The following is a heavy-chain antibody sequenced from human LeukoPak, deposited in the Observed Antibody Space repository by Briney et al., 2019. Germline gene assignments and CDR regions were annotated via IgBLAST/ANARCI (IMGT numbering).Heavy chain of an antibody. CDR3: ARESRLLWFGELSYMDV. CDR1: GYSISSGYY. CDR2: IYHSGST. Sequence: KPSETLSLTCTVSGYSISSGYYGGWIRQPPGEGREWIGIIYHSGSTYYNPSLKGRVTISVETTKNHFCLKLSSVTAADTAVYYCARESRLLWFGELSYMDVWGKGTTVTVSS. J-gene: IGHJ6*03. V-gene: IGHV4-38-2*02. D-gene: IGHD3-10*01.